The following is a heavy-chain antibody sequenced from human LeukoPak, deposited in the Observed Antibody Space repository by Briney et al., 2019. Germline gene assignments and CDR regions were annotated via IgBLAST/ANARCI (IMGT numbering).Heavy chain of an antibody. V-gene: IGHV4-59*08. CDR2: LYYRASP. Sequence: SETLSLTCTVSGDSISSYYWSGIRQPPGKGREGIGFLYYRASPNYNPSLRSRVTISVDTSKNQFSLKLSSVTAADTAVYYCARLGYSGYYYFDYWRQGTLVTVSS. J-gene: IGHJ4*02. CDR1: GDSISSYY. CDR3: ARLGYSGYYYFDY. D-gene: IGHD5-12*01.